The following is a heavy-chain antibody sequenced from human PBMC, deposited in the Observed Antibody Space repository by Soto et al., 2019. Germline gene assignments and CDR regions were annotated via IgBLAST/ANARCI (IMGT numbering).Heavy chain of an antibody. CDR3: AKGQRYCSSARCYFLPRVDAP. CDR2: LNSNSGSV. CDR1: GFTLDDYA. J-gene: IGHJ5*02. Sequence: EVQLVESGGGLVQPGRSLRLSCVASGFTLDDYAMHWVRQAPGKGLEWVSGLNSNSGSVGYAYSVQGRFTISRDNAKNPLYLQMTRVSPEDTAWDYCAKGQRYCSSARCYFLPRVDAPWGQGTLVTVSS. D-gene: IGHD2-2*01. V-gene: IGHV3-9*01.